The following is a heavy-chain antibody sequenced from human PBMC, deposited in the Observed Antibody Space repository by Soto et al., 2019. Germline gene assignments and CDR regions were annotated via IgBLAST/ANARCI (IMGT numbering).Heavy chain of an antibody. CDR2: FSYSGTT. V-gene: IGHV4-59*01. D-gene: IGHD3-22*01. CDR1: ADSISSYY. CDR3: ARGRHYYDSSGYYYYFDY. Sequence: SETLSLTCTVSADSISSYYWTWIRQPPGKGLYWFVFFSYSGTTNYTPSLKSRVTISVDTSKNLFSLKLNSVSAADTAVYYCARGRHYYDSSGYYYYFDYWGLGTLVTVPQ. J-gene: IGHJ4*02.